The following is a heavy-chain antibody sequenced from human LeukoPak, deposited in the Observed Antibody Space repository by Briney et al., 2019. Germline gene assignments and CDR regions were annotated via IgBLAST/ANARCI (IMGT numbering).Heavy chain of an antibody. Sequence: SETQSLTCTVSGGSISPLYWGWIRQPPGKGLEFIGYIYYSGSTNFNPSLKSRVTLSVDTSKSQISLKLTSVTAADTAVYYCARGGVAAKYYFDFWGQGTLVTVSS. CDR3: ARGGVAAKYYFDF. V-gene: IGHV4-59*11. CDR2: IYYSGST. D-gene: IGHD3-10*01. J-gene: IGHJ4*02. CDR1: GGSISPLY.